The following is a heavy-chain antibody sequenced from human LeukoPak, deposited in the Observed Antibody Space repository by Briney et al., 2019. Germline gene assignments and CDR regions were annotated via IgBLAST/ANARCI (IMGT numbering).Heavy chain of an antibody. CDR2: IYYSVST. CDR3: ARHGIQLWPRFIDY. Sequence: SETLSLTCTVSGGSISSSSYYWGWIRQPPGKGLEWIGSIYYSVSTYYNPSLKSRVTISVDTSKNQFSLKLSSVTAADTAVYYCARHGIQLWPRFIDYWGQGTLVTVSS. CDR1: GGSISSSSYY. V-gene: IGHV4-39*01. J-gene: IGHJ4*02. D-gene: IGHD5-18*01.